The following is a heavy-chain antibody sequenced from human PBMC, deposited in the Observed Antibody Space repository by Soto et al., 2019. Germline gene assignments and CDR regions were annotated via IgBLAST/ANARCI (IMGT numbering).Heavy chain of an antibody. CDR3: ARDILTGSLQAFDI. D-gene: IGHD3-9*01. CDR1: GGTFISYA. J-gene: IGHJ3*02. V-gene: IGHV1-69*13. CDR2: IIPIFGTA. Sequence: SVKDSCKASGGTFISYAISWVRPAPGQGLEWMGGIIPIFGTANYAQKFQGRVTITADESTSTAYMELSSLRSEDTAVYYCARDILTGSLQAFDIWGQGTMVTVSS.